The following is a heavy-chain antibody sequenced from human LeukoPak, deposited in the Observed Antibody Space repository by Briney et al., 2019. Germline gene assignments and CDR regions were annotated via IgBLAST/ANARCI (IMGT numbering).Heavy chain of an antibody. Sequence: SSETLSLTCTVSVGSISSSSYYWGWIRHPPGTGLEWIGSIYYSGSTYYNPSLKSRVTISVDTSKNQFSLKLSSVTAADTAVYYCARLGPGSVGLFGYWGQGTLVTVSS. D-gene: IGHD1-26*01. CDR3: ARLGPGSVGLFGY. V-gene: IGHV4-39*01. CDR1: VGSISSSSYY. CDR2: IYYSGST. J-gene: IGHJ4*02.